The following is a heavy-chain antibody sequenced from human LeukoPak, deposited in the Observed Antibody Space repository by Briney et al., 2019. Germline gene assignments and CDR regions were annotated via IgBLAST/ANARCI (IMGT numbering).Heavy chain of an antibody. CDR1: GFSFTDYP. Sequence: PGGSLRLSCATSGFSFTDYPMNWVRQAPGKGLEWISNIRTTAEGAKYAYYADSVKGRVTISRDDGKNTLYLHMNSLRDDDPAVYYCATDQRYAFDYWGQGILVTVSS. D-gene: IGHD3-9*01. CDR2: IRTTAEGAKYA. J-gene: IGHJ4*02. CDR3: ATDQRYAFDY. V-gene: IGHV3-48*02.